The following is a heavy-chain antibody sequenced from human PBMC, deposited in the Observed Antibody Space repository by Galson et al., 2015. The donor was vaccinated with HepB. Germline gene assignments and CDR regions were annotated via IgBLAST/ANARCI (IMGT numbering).Heavy chain of an antibody. V-gene: IGHV3-21*01. CDR2: ISSSSSYI. Sequence: SLRLSCAASGFTFSSYSMNWVRQAPGKGLEWVSSISSSSSYIYYADSVKGRFTISRDNAKNSLYLQMNSLRAEDTAVYYCARELKLTYSGWYRYFDYWGQGTLVTVSS. CDR1: GFTFSSYS. CDR3: ARELKLTYSGWYRYFDY. D-gene: IGHD6-19*01. J-gene: IGHJ4*02.